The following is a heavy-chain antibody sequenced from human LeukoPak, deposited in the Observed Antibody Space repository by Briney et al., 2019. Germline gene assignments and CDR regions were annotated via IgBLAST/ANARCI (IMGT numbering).Heavy chain of an antibody. V-gene: IGHV4-39*07. CDR1: GFTFSSYE. D-gene: IGHD5-12*01. CDR2: IYYSGST. Sequence: GSLRLSCAASGFTFSSYEMNWVRQPPGKGLEWIGSIYYSGSTYYNPSLKSRVTISVDTSKNQFSLKLSSVTAADTAVYYCARLSGYGLHYYYHMDVWGKGTTVTVSS. J-gene: IGHJ6*03. CDR3: ARLSGYGLHYYYHMDV.